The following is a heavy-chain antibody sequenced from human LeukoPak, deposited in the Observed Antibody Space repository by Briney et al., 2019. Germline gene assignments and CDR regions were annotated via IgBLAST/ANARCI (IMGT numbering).Heavy chain of an antibody. Sequence: PGGSLRLSCAASGFTFSDYYMSWIRQAPGKGLEWVSYISSSGSTVYYADSVKGRFTISRDNAKNSLYLQMNSLRAEDTAVYYCARADPHSSGYYDYWGQGTLVTVSS. CDR1: GFTFSDYY. V-gene: IGHV3-11*01. J-gene: IGHJ4*02. D-gene: IGHD3-22*01. CDR2: ISSSGSTV. CDR3: ARADPHSSGYYDY.